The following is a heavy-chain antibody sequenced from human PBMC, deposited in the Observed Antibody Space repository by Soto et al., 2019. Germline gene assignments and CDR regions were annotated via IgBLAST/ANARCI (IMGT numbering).Heavy chain of an antibody. D-gene: IGHD3-22*01. CDR1: GFTFDDYA. J-gene: IGHJ4*02. V-gene: IGHV3-9*01. Sequence: PGGSLRLSCAASGFTFDDYAMHWVRQAPGKGLEWVSGISWNSGSIGYADSVKGRFTISRDNAKNSLYLQMNSLRTEDTALYYCAKAPYYYDSSGRGVDYWGQGTLVTVSS. CDR2: ISWNSGSI. CDR3: AKAPYYYDSSGRGVDY.